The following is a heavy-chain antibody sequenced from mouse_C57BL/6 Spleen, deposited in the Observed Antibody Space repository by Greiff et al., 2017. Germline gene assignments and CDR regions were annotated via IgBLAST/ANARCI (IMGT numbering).Heavy chain of an antibody. CDR2: INPNNGGT. CDR1: GYTFTDYY. D-gene: IGHD2-3*01. J-gene: IGHJ4*01. CDR3: ARCNDGYPYYAMDY. V-gene: IGHV1-26*01. Sequence: EVQLQQSGPELVKPGASVKISCKASGYTFTDYYMNWVKQSHGKSLEWIGDINPNNGGTSYNQKFKGKATLTVDKSSSTAYMELRSLTTEDAAAYYCARCNDGYPYYAMDYWGQGTSVTVSS.